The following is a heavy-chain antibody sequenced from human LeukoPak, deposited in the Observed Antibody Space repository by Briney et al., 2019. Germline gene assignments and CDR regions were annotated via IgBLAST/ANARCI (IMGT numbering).Heavy chain of an antibody. V-gene: IGHV1-69*05. CDR2: IIPIFGTA. J-gene: IGHJ4*02. CDR3: ASGTGITIFGVVTQSGYFDY. CDR1: GGTFSSYV. D-gene: IGHD3-3*01. Sequence: SVKVSCKASGGTFSSYVISWVRQAPGQGLEWMGGIIPIFGTANYAQKFQGRVTITTDQSTSTAYIELSSLRSEDTALYYCASGTGITIFGVVTQSGYFDYWGQGTLVTVSS.